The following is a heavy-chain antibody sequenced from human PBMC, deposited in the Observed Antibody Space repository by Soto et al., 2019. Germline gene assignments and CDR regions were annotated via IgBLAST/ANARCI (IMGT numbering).Heavy chain of an antibody. Sequence: QVQLQESGPGLVKPSQTLSLTCTVSGGSISSGGYYWSWIRQHPGKGLEWVGYIYYSGSTYYNPSRRIRVTISVDTSKNQFSLKLSSVAAADTSVYYCARAGITLVRGGISDWGQGTLVTFSS. J-gene: IGHJ4*02. CDR3: ARAGITLVRGGISD. V-gene: IGHV4-31*03. D-gene: IGHD3-10*01. CDR2: IYYSGST. CDR1: GGSISSGGYY.